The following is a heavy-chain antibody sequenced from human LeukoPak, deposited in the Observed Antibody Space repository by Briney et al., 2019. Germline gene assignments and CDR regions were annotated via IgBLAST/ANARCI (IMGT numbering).Heavy chain of an antibody. V-gene: IGHV4-39*07. Sequence: SETLSLTCTVSGGSISSSSYYWGWIRQPPGKGLEWIGSIYYSGSTYYNPSLKSRVTISVDTSKKQFSLKLSSVTAAATDVYYCARVRGSGSYYPYSYYYYMDVWGKGTTVTVSS. CDR2: IYYSGST. CDR1: GGSISSSSYY. J-gene: IGHJ6*03. D-gene: IGHD3-10*01. CDR3: ARVRGSGSYYPYSYYYYMDV.